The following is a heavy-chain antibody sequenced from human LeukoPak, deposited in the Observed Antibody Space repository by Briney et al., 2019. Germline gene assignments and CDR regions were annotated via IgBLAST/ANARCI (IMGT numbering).Heavy chain of an antibody. D-gene: IGHD1-26*01. J-gene: IGHJ4*02. CDR1: GGSIYSSNW. CDR2: MSQSGST. V-gene: IGHV4-4*02. Sequence: SGTLSLTCTVSGGSIYSSNWWSWVRQPPGKGLEWIGEMSQSGSTHYDPSLTGRVTISVDTSKNQFSLKLSSVTAADTAVYYCARLSGSYFPFDYWGQGTLVTVSS. CDR3: ARLSGSYFPFDY.